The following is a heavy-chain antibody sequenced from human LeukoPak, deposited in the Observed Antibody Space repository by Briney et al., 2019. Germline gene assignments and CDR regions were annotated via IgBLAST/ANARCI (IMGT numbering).Heavy chain of an antibody. J-gene: IGHJ4*02. CDR3: ARGLTDSGSSYYYFDY. CDR2: INHSGST. D-gene: IGHD1-26*01. V-gene: IGHV4-39*07. CDR1: GGSISSSSYY. Sequence: PSETLSLTCTVSGGSISSSSYYWSWIRQPPGKGLEWIGEINHSGSTNYNPSLKSRVTISVDTSENQFSLKLSSVTAADTAVYYCARGLTDSGSSYYYFDYWGQGTLVTVSS.